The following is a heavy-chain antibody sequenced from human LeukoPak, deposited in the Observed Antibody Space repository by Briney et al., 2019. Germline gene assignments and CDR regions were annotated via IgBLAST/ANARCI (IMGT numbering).Heavy chain of an antibody. D-gene: IGHD2-2*01. CDR3: ARERDCSSTSCYAFDY. V-gene: IGHV3-30*02. Sequence: GGSLRLSCAGSGFSFSSYGMHWVRQAPGKGLEWMAFIRSDGSNKYYADSVKGRFTISRDNSKNTLYLQMNSLRAEDTAVYYCARERDCSSTSCYAFDYWGQGTLVTVSP. CDR2: IRSDGSNK. CDR1: GFSFSSYG. J-gene: IGHJ4*02.